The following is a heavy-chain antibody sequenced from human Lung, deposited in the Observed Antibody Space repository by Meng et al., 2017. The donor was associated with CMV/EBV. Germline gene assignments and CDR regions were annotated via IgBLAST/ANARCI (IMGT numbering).Heavy chain of an antibody. CDR2: MNPNSGNT. J-gene: IGHJ5*02. Sequence: ASVXVSCKASGYTFTSYDINWVRQATGQGLEWMGWMNPNSGNTGYAQKCQGRVTMTRKTSISTAYMELSSLRSEDTAVYYCARRTTGGKNWFDPWGQGTLVTVSS. CDR3: ARRTTGGKNWFDP. D-gene: IGHD4-17*01. V-gene: IGHV1-8*01. CDR1: GYTFTSYD.